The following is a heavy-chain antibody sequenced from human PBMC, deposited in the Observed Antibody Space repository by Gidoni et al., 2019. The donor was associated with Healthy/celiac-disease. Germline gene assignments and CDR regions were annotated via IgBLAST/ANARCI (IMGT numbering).Heavy chain of an antibody. Sequence: QVQLVQSGAEVKKPGYSVKVSCKASGGTFSSYAISWVRQAPGQGLEWLGGIIPIFGTANYAQKFQGRVTITADKSTSTAYMELSSLRSEDTAVYYCATRQQLATYYYYYGMDVWGQGTTVTVSS. CDR1: GGTFSSYA. D-gene: IGHD6-6*01. V-gene: IGHV1-69*06. CDR3: ATRQQLATYYYYYGMDV. J-gene: IGHJ6*02. CDR2: IIPIFGTA.